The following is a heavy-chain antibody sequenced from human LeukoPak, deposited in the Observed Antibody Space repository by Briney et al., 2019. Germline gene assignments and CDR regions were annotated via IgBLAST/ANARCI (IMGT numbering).Heavy chain of an antibody. V-gene: IGHV3-66*02. CDR1: GFTVSNNY. CDR3: AGRRVLDASFDY. J-gene: IGHJ4*02. Sequence: GGSLRLTCAASGFTVSNNYMSWVRQAPGKGLEWVSVIYSGDNTYYVESVKGRFTISRDNSKNTLFLQMNRLRAEDTAVYYCAGRRVLDASFDYWGQGTLVTVSS. CDR2: IYSGDNT. D-gene: IGHD3-16*01.